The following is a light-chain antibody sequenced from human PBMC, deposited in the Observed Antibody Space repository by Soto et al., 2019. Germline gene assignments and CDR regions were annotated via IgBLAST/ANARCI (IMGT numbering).Light chain of an antibody. Sequence: QLVLTQPASVSGSPGQSITISCTGISSDVGGYNDVSWYVQPPGKAPKLIIYDVFYRPSGVSNHFSGSKSGNTASLTISGLQAEDEADYYCNSYTSSGYVFGTGTKVTVL. CDR1: SSDVGGYND. J-gene: IGLJ1*01. CDR2: DVF. V-gene: IGLV2-14*01. CDR3: NSYTSSGYV.